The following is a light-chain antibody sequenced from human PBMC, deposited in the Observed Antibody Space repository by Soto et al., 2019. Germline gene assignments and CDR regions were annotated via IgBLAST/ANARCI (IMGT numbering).Light chain of an antibody. J-gene: IGKJ1*01. CDR2: KAS. V-gene: IGKV1-5*03. Sequence: DIQMTQSPSTLSASVGDRVTITCRASQSISVWLAWYQQKAGKAPNLQIYKASRLESGVPSRFSGSGSETEFTLTISGLQPGDSATYYCQQYNSYSPTFGQGTKVEVK. CDR1: QSISVW. CDR3: QQYNSYSPT.